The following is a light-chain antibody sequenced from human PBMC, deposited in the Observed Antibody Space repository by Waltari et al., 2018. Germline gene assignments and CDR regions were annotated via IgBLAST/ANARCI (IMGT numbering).Light chain of an antibody. Sequence: EIVLTQSPGTLSLSSGERATLTCRTNQSISKCLAWYQQKPGQAPRLIIYHASSRATGIPDRFSGRGSGTDFSLTISRLEPEDFAVDYCQHYVSLPVTFGQGTKVEIK. V-gene: IGKV3-20*01. CDR3: QHYVSLPVT. CDR2: HAS. J-gene: IGKJ1*01. CDR1: QSISKC.